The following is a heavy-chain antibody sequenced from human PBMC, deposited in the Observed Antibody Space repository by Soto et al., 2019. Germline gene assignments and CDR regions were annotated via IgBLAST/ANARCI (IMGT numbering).Heavy chain of an antibody. D-gene: IGHD1-1*01. CDR3: ASHDPGARFDP. CDR1: RYILPASF. V-gene: IGHV1-2*02. J-gene: IGHJ5*02. Sequence: QVQLVQSGAEVKKPGASVRVPCKVPRYILPASFFHGGGQAPGQGLEWMGWINPNNGATHYGLSFQGRVTMTRDTSISTAYMELSSLRSDDTAVYYCASHDPGARFDPWGQGTLVIVSS. CDR2: INPNNGAT.